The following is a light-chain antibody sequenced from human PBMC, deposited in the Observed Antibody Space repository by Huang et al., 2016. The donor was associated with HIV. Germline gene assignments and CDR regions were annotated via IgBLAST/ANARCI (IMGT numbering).Light chain of an antibody. J-gene: IGKJ1*01. Sequence: DIQMTQSPSSLSASVGGRVIVACRANQSISSYLNWYQQKPGTAPKLLIYATSSLQSGVPPRFSGRGTGTTVILTITDLQPEDFASYYCQQTYTTPWTFGQGTRVEIK. CDR2: ATS. CDR3: QQTYTTPWT. CDR1: QSISSY. V-gene: IGKV1-39*01.